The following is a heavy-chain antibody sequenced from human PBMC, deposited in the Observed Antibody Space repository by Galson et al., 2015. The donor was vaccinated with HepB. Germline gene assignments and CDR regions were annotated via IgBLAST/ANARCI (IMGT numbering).Heavy chain of an antibody. CDR3: ARDRFSASWYLGFDP. Sequence: SLRLSCAASGLTFSSYTMNWVRQTPGKGLQWVSYISTNGATIHYADSVKGRFTIARDNAKNTMWLQMNSLIAEETAVYYCARDRFSASWYLGFDPWGKGTLVTVSS. J-gene: IGHJ5*02. CDR2: ISTNGATI. V-gene: IGHV3-48*04. CDR1: GLTFSSYT. D-gene: IGHD4-23*01.